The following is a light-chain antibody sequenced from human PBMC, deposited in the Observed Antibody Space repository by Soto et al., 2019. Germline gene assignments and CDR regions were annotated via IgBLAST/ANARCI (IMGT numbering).Light chain of an antibody. V-gene: IGKV1-5*01. CDR3: QQYNTHSGT. J-gene: IGKJ1*01. CDR2: DAS. CDR1: QTVGSN. Sequence: TQSPATLSVSPGERATLSCRASQTVGSNLAWYQHKPGKAPKPLIYDASILESGVPARFSGSGSGTEFILTISSLQPDDVGTYYCQQYNTHSGTFGQGTKVEIK.